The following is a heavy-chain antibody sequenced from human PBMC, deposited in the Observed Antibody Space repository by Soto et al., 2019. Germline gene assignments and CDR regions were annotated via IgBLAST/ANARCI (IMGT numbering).Heavy chain of an antibody. D-gene: IGHD2-21*02. Sequence: QVQLVQSGAEVKKPGASVRVSCRTSGYTFTSYAIHWVRQAPGQGLEWMAWSNIGNGNTKYSQKFQGRVTVSRDTSASTAYMELSSLRSEDTDVYYCARETLCGGVCYDHWLEPWGQGTLVNGSS. CDR2: SNIGNGNT. CDR3: ARETLCGGVCYDHWLEP. J-gene: IGHJ5*02. V-gene: IGHV1-3*04. CDR1: GYTFTSYA.